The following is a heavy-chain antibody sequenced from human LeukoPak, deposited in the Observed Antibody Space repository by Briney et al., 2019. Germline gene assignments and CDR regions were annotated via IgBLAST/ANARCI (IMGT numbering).Heavy chain of an antibody. J-gene: IGHJ5*02. V-gene: IGHV1-8*01. Sequence: ASEKVSCKASGYTFTNYDINWVRQATGQGLEWMGWMNPNSENTGYAQKLQGRVTMTRNTSISTAYMELSSLRSEDTALYYCARDIAGATKGGWFDTWGQGTPVTVSS. CDR2: MNPNSENT. CDR3: ARDIAGATKGGWFDT. D-gene: IGHD1-26*01. CDR1: GYTFTNYD.